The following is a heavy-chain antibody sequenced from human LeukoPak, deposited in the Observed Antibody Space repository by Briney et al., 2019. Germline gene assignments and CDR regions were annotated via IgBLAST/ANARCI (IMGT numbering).Heavy chain of an antibody. Sequence: PGGSLRLSCAVSGFTLSSYSMNWVRQAPGKGLEWVSSISSSSSYIYYADSVKGRLTISRDNARNSLYLQMNSLRAEDTAVYYCARGCPEDDSSGYYYGYWGQGTLVTVSP. CDR3: ARGCPEDDSSGYYYGY. D-gene: IGHD3-22*01. CDR1: GFTLSSYS. J-gene: IGHJ4*02. V-gene: IGHV3-21*01. CDR2: ISSSSSYI.